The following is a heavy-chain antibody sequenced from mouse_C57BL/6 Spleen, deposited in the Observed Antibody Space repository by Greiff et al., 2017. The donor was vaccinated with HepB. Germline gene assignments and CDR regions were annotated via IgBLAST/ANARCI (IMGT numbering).Heavy chain of an antibody. CDR1: GYAFSSSW. CDR2: IYPGDGDT. J-gene: IGHJ3*01. V-gene: IGHV1-82*01. CDR3: ARESNSRFAY. D-gene: IGHD2-5*01. Sequence: VQLVESGPELVKPGASVKISCKASGYAFSSSWMNWVKQRPGKGLEWIGRIYPGDGDTNYNGKFKGKATLTADKSSSTAYMQLSSLTSEDSAVYFCARESNSRFAYWGQGTLVTVSA.